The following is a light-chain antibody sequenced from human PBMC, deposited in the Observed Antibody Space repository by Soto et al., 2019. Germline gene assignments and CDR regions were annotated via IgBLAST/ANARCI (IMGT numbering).Light chain of an antibody. CDR3: QQYNFWPQLT. CDR2: DAS. Sequence: EIVMTQSPATLSVSPGERATLSCRASQSVNSNLAWYPQKPGQAPRLLISDASTRATGVPARFSASGSGTAFTLTISCLQSEDSGLYYCQQYNFWPQLTFGAGTKVEIK. J-gene: IGKJ4*01. CDR1: QSVNSN. V-gene: IGKV3-15*01.